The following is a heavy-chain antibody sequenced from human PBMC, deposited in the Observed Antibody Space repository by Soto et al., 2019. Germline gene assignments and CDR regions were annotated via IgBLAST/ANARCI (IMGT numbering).Heavy chain of an antibody. Sequence: GESLKISCQGSGYRFSSYWIGWVRQMPGRGLEWMGIIYPGNSDTRYSPSFQGQVTISADKSISTAYLQWSSLKASDTAIYYCARNLGAGLRSVWFDPWGQGTLVTVSS. D-gene: IGHD3-3*01. J-gene: IGHJ5*02. CDR3: ARNLGAGLRSVWFDP. V-gene: IGHV5-51*01. CDR1: GYRFSSYW. CDR2: IYPGNSDT.